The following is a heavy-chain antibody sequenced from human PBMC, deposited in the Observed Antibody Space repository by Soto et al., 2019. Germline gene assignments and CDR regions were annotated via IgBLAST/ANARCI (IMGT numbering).Heavy chain of an antibody. D-gene: IGHD6-13*01. J-gene: IGHJ6*02. CDR1: GYTFTSYY. CDR3: ARDYPSDRYSCSSPDGMDV. V-gene: IGHV1-46*01. Sequence: QVQLVQSGAEVKKPGASVKVSCKASGYTFTSYYMHWVRQAPGQGLEWMGIINPSGGSTSYAQKFQGRVTMTRDSSTSTVYMELSSLRSEDTAVYYCARDYPSDRYSCSSPDGMDVWGQGTTVTVSS. CDR2: INPSGGST.